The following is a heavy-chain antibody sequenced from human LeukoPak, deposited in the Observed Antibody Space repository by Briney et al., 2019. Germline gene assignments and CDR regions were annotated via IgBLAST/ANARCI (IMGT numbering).Heavy chain of an antibody. J-gene: IGHJ6*03. D-gene: IGHD2-15*01. CDR3: ARGGYCSGGSCYADYYYYYMDV. CDR2: MNPNSGNT. CDR1: GYTFTSYD. Sequence: ASVKVSCKASGYTFTSYDINWVRQATGQGLEWMGWMNPNSGNTGYAQKFQGRVTITRNTSISTAYMELSSLRSEDTAVYYCARGGYCSGGSCYADYYYYYMDVWGKGTTVTISS. V-gene: IGHV1-8*03.